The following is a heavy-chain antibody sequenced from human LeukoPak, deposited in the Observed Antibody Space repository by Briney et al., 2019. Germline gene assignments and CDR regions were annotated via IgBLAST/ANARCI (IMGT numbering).Heavy chain of an antibody. V-gene: IGHV4-31*03. Sequence: SQTLSLTCTVSGGSISSGGYFWSWIRQHPGKGLEWIAHIYHAGSTHDNPSLRGRVAISLDTSANQFSLRLSSVTAADTAVYFCARATHYSASTGGPYMDVWGQGTTVTVSS. CDR3: ARATHYSASTGGPYMDV. CDR1: GGSISSGGYF. J-gene: IGHJ6*03. D-gene: IGHD3-22*01. CDR2: IYHAGST.